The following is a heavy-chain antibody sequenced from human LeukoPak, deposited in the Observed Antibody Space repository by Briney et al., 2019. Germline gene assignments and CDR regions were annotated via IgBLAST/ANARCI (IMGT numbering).Heavy chain of an antibody. Sequence: PGGSLRLSCAASRFTFSSYSLNWVRQAPGKGLEWVSSISSSSSYIYYADSVKGRFTISRDNAKNSLYLQMNSLRAEDTALYYCARYYDYDSRGYYYYFDYWGQGTLVTVSS. J-gene: IGHJ4*02. CDR2: ISSSSSYI. V-gene: IGHV3-21*01. D-gene: IGHD3-22*01. CDR3: ARYYDYDSRGYYYYFDY. CDR1: RFTFSSYS.